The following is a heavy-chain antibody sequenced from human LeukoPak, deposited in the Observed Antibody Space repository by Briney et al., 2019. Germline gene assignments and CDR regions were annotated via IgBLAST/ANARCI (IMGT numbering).Heavy chain of an antibody. D-gene: IGHD5-12*01. Sequence: SETLSLTCTVSGDSISSSSYCWDWIRQPPGKGLEWIGNIFNSANTHYNPSLKTRITMSVDTSKNQFSLKLNSVTAADTGIYYCARHSRSGYIGYENAFDIWGQGTMVTVSS. V-gene: IGHV4-39*01. CDR3: ARHSRSGYIGYENAFDI. J-gene: IGHJ3*02. CDR1: GDSISSSSYC. CDR2: IFNSANT.